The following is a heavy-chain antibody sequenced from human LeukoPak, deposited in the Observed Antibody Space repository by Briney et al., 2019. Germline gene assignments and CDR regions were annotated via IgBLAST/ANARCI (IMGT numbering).Heavy chain of an antibody. J-gene: IGHJ4*02. V-gene: IGHV1-2*02. D-gene: IGHD1-26*01. CDR3: ARGGGSYETEFDY. CDR1: GYTFTGHY. CDR2: INPNSGGT. Sequence: ASVKVSCKASGYTFTGHYMHWVRQAPGQGLEWMGWINPNSGGTNYAQKFQGRVTMTRDTSISTAYMELSRLRSDDTAVYYCARGGGSYETEFDYWGQGTLVTVSS.